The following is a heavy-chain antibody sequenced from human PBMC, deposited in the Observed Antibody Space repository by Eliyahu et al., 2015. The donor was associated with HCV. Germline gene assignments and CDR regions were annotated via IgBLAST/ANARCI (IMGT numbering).Heavy chain of an antibody. D-gene: IGHD2-15*01. Sequence: EVQLVESGGGLVKPGGSLRLSCAASGFTXSSYGMNWVRQAPGKGLGWVSSISSSSSYIYYADSVKGRFTISRDNAKNSLYLQMNSLRAEDTAVYYCARSASGGSLHGLDVWGQGTTVTVSS. CDR3: ARSASGGSLHGLDV. CDR1: GFTXSSYG. J-gene: IGHJ6*02. CDR2: ISSSSSYI. V-gene: IGHV3-21*01.